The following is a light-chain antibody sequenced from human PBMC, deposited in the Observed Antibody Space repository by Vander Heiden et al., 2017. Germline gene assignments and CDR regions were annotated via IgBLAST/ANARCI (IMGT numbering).Light chain of an antibody. CDR2: DAS. J-gene: IGKJ2*01. V-gene: IGKV3-11*01. CDR1: QSVSTY. CDR3: QQRSNWPYT. Sequence: EIVLTQSPATLSLSPGERATLSCRASQSVSTYFAWYQHKLGQAPRLLIYDASNRATGIPARFSGSGSGTDFTLTISSLEPEDFAVYYCQQRSNWPYTFGQGTKLEIK.